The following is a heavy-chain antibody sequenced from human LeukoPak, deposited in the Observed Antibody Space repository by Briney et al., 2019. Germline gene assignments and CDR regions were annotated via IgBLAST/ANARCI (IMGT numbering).Heavy chain of an antibody. J-gene: IGHJ3*01. CDR1: GFTFRTYA. Sequence: GGSLRLSCAASGFTFRTYAMHWVRQAPGKGLEWVAVVSYDGNIQGYTDSVKGRFFISRDDSKTTMYLQMNSLRVDDTALYFCARGPDPVVRGPRRAFDLWGQGTMVTVSS. V-gene: IGHV3-30-3*01. CDR3: ARGPDPVVRGPRRAFDL. CDR2: VSYDGNIQ. D-gene: IGHD3-10*01.